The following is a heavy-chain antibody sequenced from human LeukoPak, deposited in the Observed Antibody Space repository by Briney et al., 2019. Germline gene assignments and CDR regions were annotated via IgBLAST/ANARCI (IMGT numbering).Heavy chain of an antibody. D-gene: IGHD3-10*02. CDR2: ISSSGSTI. J-gene: IGHJ6*04. CDR3: AELGITMIGGV. Sequence: GGSLRLSCAASGFTFSSYSMNWVRQAPGKGLEWVSYISSSGSTIYYADSVKGRFTISRDNAKNSLYLQMNSLRAEDTAVYYCAELGITMIGGVWGKGATVTISS. CDR1: GFTFSSYS. V-gene: IGHV3-48*04.